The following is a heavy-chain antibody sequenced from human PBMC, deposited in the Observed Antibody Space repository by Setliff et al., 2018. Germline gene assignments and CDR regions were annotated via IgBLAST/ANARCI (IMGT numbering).Heavy chain of an antibody. CDR3: ARGQATSGLSDY. CDR1: GFTFSSYW. CDR2: IKQDGSVK. J-gene: IGHJ4*02. V-gene: IGHV3-7*03. Sequence: GGSLRLSCAASGFTFSSYWMNWVRQAPGKGLEWVANIKQDGSVKNYVDSVKGRFSISRDNTKNTLYLQMNSLRAEDTAVYYCARGQATSGLSDYWGQGTLVTVSS. D-gene: IGHD1-26*01.